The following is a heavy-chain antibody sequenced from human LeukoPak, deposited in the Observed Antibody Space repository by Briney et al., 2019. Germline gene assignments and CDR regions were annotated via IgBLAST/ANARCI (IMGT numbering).Heavy chain of an antibody. V-gene: IGHV3-73*01. CDR2: IRSKANSYAT. D-gene: IGHD3-10*01. CDR1: GFTFSGSA. J-gene: IGHJ6*03. Sequence: PGGSLRLSCAASGFTFSGSAMHWVRQASGKGLEWVGRIRSKANSYATEYAASVKGRFTISCNDSKNTAYLQINGQKTEDTAVYYRTRVGTYYERSGSTIHQNYYYHYMDVWGKGTTVTASS. CDR3: TRVGTYYERSGSTIHQNYYYHYMDV.